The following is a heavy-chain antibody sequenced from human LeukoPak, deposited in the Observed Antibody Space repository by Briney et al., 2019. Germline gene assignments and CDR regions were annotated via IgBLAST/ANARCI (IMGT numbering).Heavy chain of an antibody. CDR1: GYTFTGYY. J-gene: IGHJ5*02. CDR2: IIPIFGTA. D-gene: IGHD1-14*01. Sequence: SVKVSCKASGYTFTGYYMHWVRQAPGQGLEWMGGIIPIFGTANYAQKFQGRVTITADKSTSTAYMELSSLRSEDTAVYYCARDPASDRWFDPWGQGTLVTVSS. CDR3: ARDPASDRWFDP. V-gene: IGHV1-69*06.